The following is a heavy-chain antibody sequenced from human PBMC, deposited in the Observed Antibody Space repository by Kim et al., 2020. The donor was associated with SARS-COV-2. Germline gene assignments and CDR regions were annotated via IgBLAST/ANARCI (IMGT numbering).Heavy chain of an antibody. Sequence: GSLRLSCAASGFTFSDYYMSWIRQAPGKGLEWVSYISSSSSYTNYADSVKGRFTISRDNAKNSLYLQMNSLRAEDTAVYYCAREATMVRGVSGQYYFDYWGQGTLVTVSS. CDR2: ISSSSSYT. J-gene: IGHJ4*02. CDR1: GFTFSDYY. D-gene: IGHD3-10*01. V-gene: IGHV3-11*06. CDR3: AREATMVRGVSGQYYFDY.